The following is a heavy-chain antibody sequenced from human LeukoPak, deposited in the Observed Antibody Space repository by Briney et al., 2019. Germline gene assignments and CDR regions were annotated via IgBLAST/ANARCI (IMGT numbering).Heavy chain of an antibody. CDR1: GFTFSDYS. CDR2: IGIDSGNT. J-gene: IGHJ4*02. V-gene: IGHV3-48*01. CDR3: ARDYKYAFDN. Sequence: GGSLRLSCAASGFTFSDYSMNWVRPAQGKGLEWISYIGIDSGNTNYADSVKGRFTISGDKAKNSLYLQMNSLRVEDTAVYYCARDYKYAFDNWGQGTLVTVSS. D-gene: IGHD5-24*01.